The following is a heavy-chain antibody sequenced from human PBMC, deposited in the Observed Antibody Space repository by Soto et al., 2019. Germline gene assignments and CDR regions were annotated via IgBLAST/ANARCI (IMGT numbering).Heavy chain of an antibody. CDR2: ISGSGGST. CDR1: GFTFSSYA. V-gene: IGHV3-23*01. J-gene: IGHJ4*02. D-gene: IGHD5-12*01. CDR3: AKDLVSAPGGFSGYHSDYFDY. Sequence: GGSLRLSCAASGFTFSSYAMSWVRQAPGKGLEWVSAISGSGGSTYYADSVKGRFTISRDNSKNTLYLQMNSLRAEDTAVYYCAKDLVSAPGGFSGYHSDYFDYWGQGTLVTVSS.